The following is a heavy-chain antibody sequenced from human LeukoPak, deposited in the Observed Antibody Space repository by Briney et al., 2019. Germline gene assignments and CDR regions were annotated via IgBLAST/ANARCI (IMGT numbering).Heavy chain of an antibody. J-gene: IGHJ5*02. V-gene: IGHV3-48*04. CDR3: AREPRQIAAAKINWFDP. Sequence: GGSLRLSCAASGFTFSSYSMNWDRQAPGKGLEWVSYISSSSSTIYYADSVKGRFAISRDNAKNSLYLQMNSLRAEDTAVYYCAREPRQIAAAKINWFDPWGQGTLVTVSS. D-gene: IGHD6-13*01. CDR1: GFTFSSYS. CDR2: ISSSSSTI.